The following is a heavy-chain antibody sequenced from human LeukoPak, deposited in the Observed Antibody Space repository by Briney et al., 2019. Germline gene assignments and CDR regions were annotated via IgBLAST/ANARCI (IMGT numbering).Heavy chain of an antibody. Sequence: TLSLTCTVSGGSISSYYWSWIRQPPGKALEWLALIYWDDDKRYSPSLKNRLTITKDTSKNQVVLTMTNMDPVDTATYYCAHRNYYDSSGYSYWGQGTLVTVSS. CDR3: AHRNYYDSSGYSY. J-gene: IGHJ4*02. CDR2: IYWDDDK. V-gene: IGHV2-5*08. D-gene: IGHD3-22*01. CDR1: GGSISSYYW.